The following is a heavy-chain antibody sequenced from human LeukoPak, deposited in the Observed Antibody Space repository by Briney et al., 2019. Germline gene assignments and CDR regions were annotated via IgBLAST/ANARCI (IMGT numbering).Heavy chain of an antibody. CDR1: GFTADDYG. CDR2: INWNGGST. CDR3: AREPFYCTNGVCYWRKRFYYFDY. J-gene: IGHJ4*02. D-gene: IGHD2-8*01. Sequence: PGGSLRLSCAASGFTADDYGMSWVRQAPGKGLEWVSGINWNGGSTGYADSVKGRFTISRDNAKNSLYLQMNSLRAEDTAVYYCAREPFYCTNGVCYWRKRFYYFDYWGQGTLVTVSS. V-gene: IGHV3-20*04.